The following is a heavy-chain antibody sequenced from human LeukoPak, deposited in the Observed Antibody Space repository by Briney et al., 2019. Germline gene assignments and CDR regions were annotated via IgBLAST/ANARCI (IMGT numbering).Heavy chain of an antibody. CDR3: ASSTAVAGHYYYYGMDV. V-gene: IGHV4-34*01. D-gene: IGHD6-19*01. CDR2: INHSGST. J-gene: IGHJ6*02. Sequence: SETLSLTCAVYGGSFSGYYWSWIRQPPGKGLEWIGEINHSGSTNYNPSLKSRVTISVDTSKNQFSLKLSSVTAADTAVYYCASSTAVAGHYYYYGMDVWGQGTTVTVSS. CDR1: GGSFSGYY.